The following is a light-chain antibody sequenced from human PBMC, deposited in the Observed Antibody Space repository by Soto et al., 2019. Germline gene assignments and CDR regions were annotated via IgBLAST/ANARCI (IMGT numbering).Light chain of an antibody. J-gene: IGKJ4*01. Sequence: EIVLTQSPGTLSLSPGERANLSCRASQRVSSSFLAWYQQKPGQAPRLLIYGASSRATGIPDRFSGSGSGTDFTLTISRLEPEDFAVYYCQQYDNSPLTFGGGTKVEIK. CDR3: QQYDNSPLT. CDR2: GAS. V-gene: IGKV3-20*01. CDR1: QRVSSSF.